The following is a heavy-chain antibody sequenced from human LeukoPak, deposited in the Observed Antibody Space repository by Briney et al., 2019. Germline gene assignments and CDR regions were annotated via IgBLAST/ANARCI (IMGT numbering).Heavy chain of an antibody. J-gene: IGHJ5*02. CDR2: IYHSGST. Sequence: PSETLSLTCAVSGGSISSGGYSWSWIRQPPGKGLEWIVYIYHSGSTYYNPSLKSRVTISVDRSKNQFSLKLSSVTAADTAVYYCARSLPRVVPAAIWFDPWGQGTLVTVSS. V-gene: IGHV4-30-2*01. CDR1: GGSISSGGYS. D-gene: IGHD2-2*01. CDR3: ARSLPRVVPAAIWFDP.